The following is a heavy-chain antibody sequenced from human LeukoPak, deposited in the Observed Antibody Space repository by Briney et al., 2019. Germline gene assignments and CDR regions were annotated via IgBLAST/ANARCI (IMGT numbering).Heavy chain of an antibody. D-gene: IGHD5-24*01. J-gene: IGHJ3*02. Sequence: ASVKVSCKASGYTFTSYGISWVRQAPGQGLEWMGWISAYNGNTNYAQKLQGRVTMTRDMSTSTVYMELSSLRSEDTAVYYCARQDNSLGAFDIWGQGTMVTVSS. CDR3: ARQDNSLGAFDI. V-gene: IGHV1-18*01. CDR2: ISAYNGNT. CDR1: GYTFTSYG.